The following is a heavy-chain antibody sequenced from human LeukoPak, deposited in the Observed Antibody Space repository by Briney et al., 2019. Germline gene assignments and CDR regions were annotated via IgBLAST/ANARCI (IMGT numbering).Heavy chain of an antibody. D-gene: IGHD6-19*01. V-gene: IGHV1-2*02. Sequence: GASVKVSCKASGYTFTGYYMHWVRQAPGQGRGWMGWINPNSGGTNYAQKFQGRVTMTRDTYISTAYMELSRLRSDDTAVYYCARDREAVAGTHFDYWGQGTLVTVSS. CDR1: GYTFTGYY. J-gene: IGHJ4*02. CDR3: ARDREAVAGTHFDY. CDR2: INPNSGGT.